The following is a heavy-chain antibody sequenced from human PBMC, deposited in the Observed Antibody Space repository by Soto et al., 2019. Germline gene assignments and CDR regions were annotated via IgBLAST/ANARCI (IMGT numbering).Heavy chain of an antibody. V-gene: IGHV4-59*01. CDR2: THYSGNT. D-gene: IGHD4-17*01. J-gene: IGHJ4*02. Sequence: PSETLSLTCTVSGGSISTYYWDWIRQPPGKELEWIGYTHYSGNTNYHPSLKSRVTISLDTSRNQFSLKLSSVTAADTAIYYCARHTVTIRAGFDYWGQGALVTSPQ. CDR1: GGSISTYY. CDR3: ARHTVTIRAGFDY.